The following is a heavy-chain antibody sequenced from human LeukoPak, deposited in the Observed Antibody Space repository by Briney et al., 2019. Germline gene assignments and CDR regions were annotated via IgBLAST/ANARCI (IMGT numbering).Heavy chain of an antibody. CDR2: ISYNGRNI. D-gene: IGHD1-1*01. Sequence: GGSLRLSCAASGFTFSSYGMHWVRQAPGKGLEWVAFISYNGRNIYYADSVKGRFTISRDNSKNTVDLQMNSLRAGDTALYHCAKESNALDYWGPGTLVTVSS. CDR3: AKESNALDY. CDR1: GFTFSSYG. J-gene: IGHJ4*02. V-gene: IGHV3-30*18.